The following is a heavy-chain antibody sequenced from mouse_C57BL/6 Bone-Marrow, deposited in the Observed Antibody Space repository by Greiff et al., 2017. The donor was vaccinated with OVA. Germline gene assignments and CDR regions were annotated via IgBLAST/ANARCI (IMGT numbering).Heavy chain of an antibody. CDR2: ISSGGDYI. D-gene: IGHD1-1*01. V-gene: IGHV5-9-1*02. CDR1: GFTFSSYA. J-gene: IGHJ1*03. CDR3: TRDQDYYGSSPWYFDV. Sequence: EVKLVESGEGLVKPGGSLKLSCAASGFTFSSYAMSWVRQTPEKRLEWVAYISSGGDYIYYADTVKGRFTISRANARNTLYLQMSSLKSEDTSMYYCTRDQDYYGSSPWYFDVWGTGTTVTVSS.